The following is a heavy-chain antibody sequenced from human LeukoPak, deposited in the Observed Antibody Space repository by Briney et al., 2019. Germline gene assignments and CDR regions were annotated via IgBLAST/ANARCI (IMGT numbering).Heavy chain of an antibody. Sequence: SETLSLTCTVSGGSISSSSYYWGWIRQPPGKGLEWIGSIYHSGSTYYNPSLKSRVTISVDRSKNQFSLKLSSVTAADTAVYYCARVLHSNWFDPWGQGTLATVSS. CDR3: ARVLHSNWFDP. J-gene: IGHJ5*02. CDR1: GGSISSSSYY. V-gene: IGHV4-39*07. CDR2: IYHSGST.